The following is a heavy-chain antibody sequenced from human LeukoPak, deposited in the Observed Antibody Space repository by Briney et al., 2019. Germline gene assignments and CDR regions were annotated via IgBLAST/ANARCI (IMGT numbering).Heavy chain of an antibody. V-gene: IGHV3-30*04. CDR2: LSSVGGQQ. D-gene: IGHD3-10*01. CDR1: ESTLSSYS. CDR3: ARALAGAPFDL. Sequence: GRSLRLSCSASESTLSSYSMHWVRQAPGRGLEWAAVLSSVGGQQYYADSVKGRFTISADTSKNTLYLQMDSLRVEDTALYYCARALAGAPFDLWGRGTVVAVSS. J-gene: IGHJ2*01.